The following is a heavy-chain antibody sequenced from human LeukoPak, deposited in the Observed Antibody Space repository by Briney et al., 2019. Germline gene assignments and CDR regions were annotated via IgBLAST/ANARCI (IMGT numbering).Heavy chain of an antibody. CDR3: AREANCSGGSCYGAELDY. V-gene: IGHV4-31*03. J-gene: IGHJ4*02. CDR2: IYYSGST. CDR1: GGSISSGGYY. D-gene: IGHD2-15*01. Sequence: PSETLSLTCTVSGGSISSGGYYWRWIRQHPGKGLEWIGYIYYSGSTYYNPSLKSRVTISVDTSKNQFSLKLSSVTAADTAVYYCAREANCSGGSCYGAELDYWGQGTLVTVSS.